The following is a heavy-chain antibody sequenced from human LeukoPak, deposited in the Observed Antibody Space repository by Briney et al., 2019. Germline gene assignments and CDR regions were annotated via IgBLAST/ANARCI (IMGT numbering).Heavy chain of an antibody. D-gene: IGHD3-22*01. V-gene: IGHV3-48*04. CDR1: GFTFSSYS. J-gene: IGHJ1*01. CDR3: ATYSSLNRREFQY. Sequence: GGSLRLSCAASGFTFSSYSTNWVRQAPGKGLEWVSYISNIGKTIYYADSVKGRFTISRDNAKNSLYLQMNSLRAEGTAVYYCATYSSLNRREFQYWGQGTLLTVSS. CDR2: ISNIGKTI.